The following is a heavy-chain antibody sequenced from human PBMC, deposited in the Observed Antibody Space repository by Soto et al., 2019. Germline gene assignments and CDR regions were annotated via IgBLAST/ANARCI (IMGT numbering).Heavy chain of an antibody. CDR3: ARSPDSSGYYPRWYYYGMDV. CDR2: IYHSGST. J-gene: IGHJ6*02. CDR1: GGSIRSSNW. Sequence: SDTLSLTCAVSGGSIRSSNWWSWVRQPPGKGLEWIGEIYHSGSTNYNPSLKSRVTISVDKSKNQFSLKLSSVTAADTAVYYCARSPDSSGYYPRWYYYGMDVWGQGTTVT. V-gene: IGHV4-4*02. D-gene: IGHD3-22*01.